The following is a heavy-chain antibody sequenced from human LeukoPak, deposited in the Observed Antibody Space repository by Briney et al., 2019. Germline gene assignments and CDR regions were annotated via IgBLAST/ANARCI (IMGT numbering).Heavy chain of an antibody. CDR1: GGSFSGYY. CDR2: INHSGST. Sequence: SETLSLTCAVYGGSFSGYYWSWIRQPPGKGLEWIGEINHSGSTNYNPSLKSRVTITVDTSKNQFSLKLSSVTAADTAVYSCARHRRLYGDYRLVYWGQGTLVTVSS. D-gene: IGHD4-17*01. V-gene: IGHV4-34*01. CDR3: ARHRRLYGDYRLVY. J-gene: IGHJ4*02.